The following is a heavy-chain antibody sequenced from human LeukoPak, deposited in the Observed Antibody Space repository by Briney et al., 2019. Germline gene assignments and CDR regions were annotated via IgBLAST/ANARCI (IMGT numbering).Heavy chain of an antibody. CDR3: TREMYGDYGLDY. CDR2: ISGSDGRR. CDR1: GFTVSSNY. V-gene: IGHV3-23*01. J-gene: IGHJ4*02. D-gene: IGHD4-17*01. Sequence: GGSLRLSCAASGFTVSSNYMSWVRQAPGKGLEWVASISGSDGRRYYADSVKGRFTISRDNSKNTPYLQMNSLRAEDTAVHYCTREMYGDYGLDYWGQGTLVTVSS.